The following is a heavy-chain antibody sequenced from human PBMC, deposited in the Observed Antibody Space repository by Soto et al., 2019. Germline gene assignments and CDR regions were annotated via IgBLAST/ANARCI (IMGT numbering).Heavy chain of an antibody. CDR3: ARSRGSGGVEYNMDV. Sequence: EVQLVESGGGLVQPGGSLRLSCAASGFTFSSYWMHWVRQGPGEGRGWVSRIMSDGSGTTYADSVKGRFTISRDNAKNTLYLQMNSLRAEDTAVYHCARSRGSGGVEYNMDVWGQGTTVTVSS. CDR2: IMSDGSGT. J-gene: IGHJ6*02. V-gene: IGHV3-74*01. D-gene: IGHD3-16*01. CDR1: GFTFSSYW.